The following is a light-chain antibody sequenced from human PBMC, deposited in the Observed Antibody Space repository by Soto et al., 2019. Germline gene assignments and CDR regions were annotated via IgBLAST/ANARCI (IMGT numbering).Light chain of an antibody. CDR1: QSVRSN. J-gene: IGKJ5*01. CDR3: QQYNNWPAIT. V-gene: IGKV3D-15*01. Sequence: EIVMTQSPATLSVSPGERATLSCRASQSVRSNLAWYQRKPGQAPRLLIHGASTRATGIPARFSGSGSGTEFTLTISSLQSEDFAVYYCQQYNNWPAITFGQGTRLEIK. CDR2: GAS.